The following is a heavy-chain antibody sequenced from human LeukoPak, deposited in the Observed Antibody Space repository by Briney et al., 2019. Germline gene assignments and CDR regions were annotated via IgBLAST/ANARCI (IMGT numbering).Heavy chain of an antibody. V-gene: IGHV1-69*06. CDR3: ARDHPPGYSSGWFDY. D-gene: IGHD6-19*01. CDR2: IIPIFGTA. Sequence: PVKVSCKASGGPLRSYVFSCVRQAPGQGLEWMGGIIPIFGTANYAQKFQGRVTITADKSTSTAYMELSSLRSEDTAVYYCARDHPPGYSSGWFDYWGQGTLVTVSS. CDR1: GGPLRSYV. J-gene: IGHJ4*02.